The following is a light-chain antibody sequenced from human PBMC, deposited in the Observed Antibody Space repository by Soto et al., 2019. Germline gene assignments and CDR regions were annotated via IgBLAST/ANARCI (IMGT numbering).Light chain of an antibody. CDR2: WAS. V-gene: IGKV4-1*01. CDR1: QSVLYTSNNKNY. Sequence: DIVMTQSPDSLAVSLGERATINCQSSQSVLYTSNNKNYLAWYQQKPGQPPKLLIYWASTRDSGVPDRFSGSGSGTDFTLKISRVEAEDVGVYYCMQSTHWVYTFGQGTKLEIK. CDR3: MQSTHWVYT. J-gene: IGKJ2*01.